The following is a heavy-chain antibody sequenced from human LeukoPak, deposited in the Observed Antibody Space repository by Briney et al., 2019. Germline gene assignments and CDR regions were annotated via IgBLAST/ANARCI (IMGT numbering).Heavy chain of an antibody. CDR1: GGSFSGYY. V-gene: IGHV4-34*01. Sequence: PSETLSLTCAVYGGSFSGYYWSWIRQPPGKGLEWIGEINHSGSTNYNPSLKSRVTISVDTSKNQFSLKLSSVTAADTAVYYCARGYSSSWYVRHWYFDLWGRGTLVTVSS. D-gene: IGHD6-13*01. CDR2: INHSGST. J-gene: IGHJ2*01. CDR3: ARGYSSSWYVRHWYFDL.